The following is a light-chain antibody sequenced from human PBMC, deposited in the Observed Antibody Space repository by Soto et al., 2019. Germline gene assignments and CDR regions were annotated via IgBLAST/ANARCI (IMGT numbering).Light chain of an antibody. Sequence: EIVMTQSPATLSVSPGERATLSCRASQSVSSNLAWYQQKPGHAPRRLIYGASTRATGIPARFSGSGSGTEFTLTINSLQSEDFAVYYCQQAGTFGPGTKVHIK. CDR3: QQAGT. J-gene: IGKJ3*01. CDR1: QSVSSN. CDR2: GAS. V-gene: IGKV3-15*01.